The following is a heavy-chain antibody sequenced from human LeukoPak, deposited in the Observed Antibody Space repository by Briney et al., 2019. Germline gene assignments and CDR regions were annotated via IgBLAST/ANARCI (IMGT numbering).Heavy chain of an antibody. CDR3: ARGSSGYYYYYYGMDV. Sequence: PGGSLRLSCAASGFTFSSYWMSWVRQAPGKGLEWVANIKQDGSGKYYVDSVKGRFTISRDNAKNSLYLQMNSLRAEDTAVYYCARGSSGYYYYYYGMDVWGQGTTVTVSS. CDR1: GFTFSSYW. D-gene: IGHD3-22*01. J-gene: IGHJ6*02. CDR2: IKQDGSGK. V-gene: IGHV3-7*01.